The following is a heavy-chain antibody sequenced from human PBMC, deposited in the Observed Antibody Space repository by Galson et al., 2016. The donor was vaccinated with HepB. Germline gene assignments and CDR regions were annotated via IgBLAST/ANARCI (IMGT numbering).Heavy chain of an antibody. V-gene: IGHV3-23*01. D-gene: IGHD2-2*03. CDR3: AQGSNGYL. Sequence: SLRLSCAASGFVFSNYYMHWVRQAPGKGLEWVSTIPSSGAKTYYADSVRGRFTISRDNSKNTLSLEMASLRADDTAVYYCAQGSNGYLWGQGTLVTVAS. CDR2: IPSSGAKT. CDR1: GFVFSNYY. J-gene: IGHJ4*02.